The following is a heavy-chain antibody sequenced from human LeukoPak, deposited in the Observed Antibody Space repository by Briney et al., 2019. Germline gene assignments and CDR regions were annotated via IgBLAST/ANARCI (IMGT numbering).Heavy chain of an antibody. CDR2: IYYSGST. V-gene: IGHV4-31*03. J-gene: IGHJ3*02. D-gene: IGHD6-13*01. Sequence: SETLSLTCTVSGGSISSGGYYWSWIRQHPGKGLEWIGYIYYSGSTYYNPSLKSRVTISVDTSKNQFSLKLSSVTAADTAVYYCSSSSWNKYDAFDIWGQGTMVTVSS. CDR1: GGSISSGGYY. CDR3: SSSSWNKYDAFDI.